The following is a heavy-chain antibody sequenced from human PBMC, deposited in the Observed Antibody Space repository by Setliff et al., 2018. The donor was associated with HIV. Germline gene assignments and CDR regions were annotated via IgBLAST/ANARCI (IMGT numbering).Heavy chain of an antibody. CDR2: INHSGST. V-gene: IGHV4-34*01. CDR1: GGSFSGYY. J-gene: IGHJ4*02. CDR3: ARHVIGVIMLYSWDGFDY. Sequence: PSETLSLTCAVYGGSFSGYYWSWIRQPPGKGLEWIGEINHSGSTNYNPSLKSRVTISVDTSKNQFSLKLSSVTAADTAVYYCARHVIGVIMLYSWDGFDYWGQGALVTVSS. D-gene: IGHD3-16*02.